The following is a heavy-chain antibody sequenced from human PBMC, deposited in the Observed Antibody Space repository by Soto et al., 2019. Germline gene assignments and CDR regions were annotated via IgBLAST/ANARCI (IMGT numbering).Heavy chain of an antibody. CDR3: ARDLGYYGDYENYYYGMDV. CDR2: IYHSGST. D-gene: IGHD4-17*01. Sequence: SETLSLTCAVSGGSISSSNWWSWVRQPPGKGLEWIGEIYHSGSTNYNPSLKSRVTISVDKSKNQFSLKLSSVTAADTAVYYCARDLGYYGDYENYYYGMDVWGQGTTVTVSS. V-gene: IGHV4-4*02. J-gene: IGHJ6*02. CDR1: GGSISSSNW.